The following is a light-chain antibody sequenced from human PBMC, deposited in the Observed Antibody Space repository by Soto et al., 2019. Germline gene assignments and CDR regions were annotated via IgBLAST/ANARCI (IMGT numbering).Light chain of an antibody. Sequence: QSALTQTASVSGSPGQSITISCTGTSSDVGGYSFVSWYQQHPGKAPKLIIHEVTNRPSGVSTRFSGSKSGNTASLTISGLQAEDEAVYYCCSHSSSITWMFGGGTKLTVL. CDR1: SSDVGGYSF. J-gene: IGLJ3*02. V-gene: IGLV2-14*03. CDR2: EVT. CDR3: CSHSSSITWM.